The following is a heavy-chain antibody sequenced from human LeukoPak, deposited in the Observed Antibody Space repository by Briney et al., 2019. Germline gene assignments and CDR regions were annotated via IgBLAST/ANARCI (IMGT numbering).Heavy chain of an antibody. J-gene: IGHJ4*02. D-gene: IGHD3-10*01. CDR1: GGSFSGYY. CDR2: INHSGSA. V-gene: IGHV4-34*01. CDR3: ARGPPMLREVTFDS. Sequence: SETLSLTCAVYGGSFSGYYWSWIRQPPGKGMEWIGEINHSGSANYNPSLKSRVTISVDTSKNQFSLKLSSVTAADTAVYYCARGPPMLREVTFDSWGQGTLVTVSS.